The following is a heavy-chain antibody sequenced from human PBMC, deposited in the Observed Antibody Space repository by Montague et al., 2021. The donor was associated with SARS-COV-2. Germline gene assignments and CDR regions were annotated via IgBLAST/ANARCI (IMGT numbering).Heavy chain of an antibody. Sequence: SETLSLTCGVSGGSLSGYHWSWIRQPPGRGLEWIGEIGPSGSTNYNPSLKRGVTISLDTSKNQFSLKLTSVTAADTAVYYCARGLIDITMMVVVFTGASLYFDYWSQGTLVTVSS. CDR2: IGPSGST. CDR3: ARGLIDITMMVVVFTGASLYFDY. D-gene: IGHD3-22*01. J-gene: IGHJ4*02. V-gene: IGHV4-34*01. CDR1: GGSLSGYH.